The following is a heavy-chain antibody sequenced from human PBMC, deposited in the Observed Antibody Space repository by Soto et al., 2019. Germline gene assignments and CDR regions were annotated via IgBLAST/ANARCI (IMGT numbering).Heavy chain of an antibody. J-gene: IGHJ4*01. CDR1: GYNFTKHW. CDR2: IFPGDSDT. V-gene: IGHV5-51*01. D-gene: IGHD2-2*01. CDR3: ARGDCTSISCYSTFNY. Sequence: PVESLKISCKGSGYNFTKHWIGWVRQMPGKGLEWMGVIFPGDSDTRYSPSFQGQVTISADKSISTAYLQWSSLRASDTAMYYCARGDCTSISCYSTFNYWGQGTMVTVSS.